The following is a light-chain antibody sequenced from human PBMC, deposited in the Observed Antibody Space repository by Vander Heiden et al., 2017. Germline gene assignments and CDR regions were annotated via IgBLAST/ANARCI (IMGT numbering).Light chain of an antibody. CDR3: CSYAGSSTHVV. J-gene: IGLJ2*01. V-gene: IGLV2-23*02. CDR1: SSDVGSYNL. Sequence: QSALTQPASVSGSPGQSITISCTGTSSDVGSYNLVSWYQQHPGKAPKLMIYEVSKRPSGVSNRFSGSKSGNTASLTSAGLQAEDEADYYCCSYAGSSTHVVFGGGTKLTVL. CDR2: EVS.